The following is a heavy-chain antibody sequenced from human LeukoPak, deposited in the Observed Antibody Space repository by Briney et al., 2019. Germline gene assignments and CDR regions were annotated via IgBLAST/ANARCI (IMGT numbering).Heavy chain of an antibody. CDR2: IIPIFGTA. Sequence: ASVKVSCKAFGGIFSDYALSWVRQAPGQGLEWMGGIIPIFGTANYAQKFQGRVTITADESTSTAYMELSSLRSEDTAVYYCASTELRDAFDIWGQGTMVTVSS. D-gene: IGHD1-7*01. J-gene: IGHJ3*02. CDR3: ASTELRDAFDI. CDR1: GGIFSDYA. V-gene: IGHV1-69*13.